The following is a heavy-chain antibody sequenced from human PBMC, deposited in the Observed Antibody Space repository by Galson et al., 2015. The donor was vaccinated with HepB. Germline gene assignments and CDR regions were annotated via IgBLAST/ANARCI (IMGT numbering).Heavy chain of an antibody. CDR2: ISYDGSNK. Sequence: SLRLSCAASGFTFSSYAMHWVRQAPGKGLEWVAVISYDGSNKYYANSVKGRFTISRDNSKNTLYLQMNSLRAEDTAVYYCARVGYSYDNNDYWGQGTLVTVPS. V-gene: IGHV3-30-3*01. J-gene: IGHJ4*02. CDR1: GFTFSSYA. CDR3: ARVGYSYDNNDY. D-gene: IGHD5-18*01.